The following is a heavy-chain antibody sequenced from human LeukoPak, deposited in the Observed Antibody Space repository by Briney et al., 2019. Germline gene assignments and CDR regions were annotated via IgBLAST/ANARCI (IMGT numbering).Heavy chain of an antibody. J-gene: IGHJ4*02. CDR2: ISSSSSSYI. Sequence: GGSLRLSCAASGFTFSSYSVNWVRQAPGKGLEWVSSISSSSSSYIYYADSVKGRFTISRDNAKNSLYLQMNSLRAEDTAVYYCARWSSTSFSLFDYWGQGTLVTVSS. V-gene: IGHV3-21*01. CDR1: GFTFSSYS. CDR3: ARWSSTSFSLFDY. D-gene: IGHD2-2*01.